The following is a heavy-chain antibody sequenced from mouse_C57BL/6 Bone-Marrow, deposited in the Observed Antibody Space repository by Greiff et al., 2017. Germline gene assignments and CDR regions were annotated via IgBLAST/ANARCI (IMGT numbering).Heavy chain of an antibody. Sequence: QVHVKQSGPELVKPGASVKISCKASGYTFTDYYINWVKQRPGQGLEWIGWIFPGSGSTYYNEKFKGKATLTVDKSSSTASTLHSRLTSENSAFYFCARWDLTGTCAYWGQGTTLTVSS. D-gene: IGHD4-1*01. CDR3: ARWDLTGTCAY. J-gene: IGHJ2*01. V-gene: IGHV1-75*01. CDR1: GYTFTDYY. CDR2: IFPGSGST.